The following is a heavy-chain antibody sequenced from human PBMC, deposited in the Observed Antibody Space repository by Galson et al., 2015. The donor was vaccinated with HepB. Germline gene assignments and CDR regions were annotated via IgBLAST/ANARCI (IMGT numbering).Heavy chain of an antibody. Sequence: SVKVSCKASGYTFTSYDINWVRQATGQGLEWMGGMNPNSGNTGYAQKFQGRVTMTRNTSISTAYMELSSLRSEDTAVYYCATDCSSTSCFSPWGQGTLVTVSS. J-gene: IGHJ5*02. CDR3: ATDCSSTSCFSP. D-gene: IGHD2-2*01. V-gene: IGHV1-8*01. CDR1: GYTFTSYD. CDR2: MNPNSGNT.